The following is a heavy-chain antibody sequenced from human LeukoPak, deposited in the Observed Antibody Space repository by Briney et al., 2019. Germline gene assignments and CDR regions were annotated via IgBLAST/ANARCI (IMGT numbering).Heavy chain of an antibody. D-gene: IGHD6-13*01. CDR1: GFTFSDYY. J-gene: IGHJ4*02. Sequence: GGSLRLSCAASGFTFSDYYMSWIRQAPGKGLEWVSYISSGSTIYYADSVKGRFTISRDNAKNSLYLQMDSLRAEDTAVYYCARESGRGSNIDYWGQGTLVTVSS. CDR2: ISSGSTI. CDR3: ARESGRGSNIDY. V-gene: IGHV3-11*01.